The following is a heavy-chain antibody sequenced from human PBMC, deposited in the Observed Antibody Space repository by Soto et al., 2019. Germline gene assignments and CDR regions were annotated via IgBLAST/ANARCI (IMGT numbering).Heavy chain of an antibody. V-gene: IGHV3-23*01. D-gene: IGHD3-10*01. CDR1: GFTFSSYA. CDR3: GKGGDSGYYFEY. CDR2: ISGSGGRT. J-gene: IGHJ4*02. Sequence: EVQLLESGGGLVQPGGSLRLSCAASGFTFSSYAMSWVRQSPGKGLEWVSAISGSGGRTYYADSVKGRFTISRDNSENTLYLQMNSLRAQDTAIYYFGKGGDSGYYFEYWCQGTLFTVTS.